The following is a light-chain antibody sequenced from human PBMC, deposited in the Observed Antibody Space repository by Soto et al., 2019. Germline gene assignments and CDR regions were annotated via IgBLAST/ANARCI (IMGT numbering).Light chain of an antibody. J-gene: IGLJ1*01. CDR2: EVN. V-gene: IGLV2-8*01. Sequence: SVLTQPPYASGSHGQSVTISCTGTSSDVGGYNYVSWYQQHPGKAPKLMIYEVNKRPSGVPDRFSGSKSGNTASLTVSGLQAEDEGDYYCSSHAGSKRVFGTGTKVTVL. CDR3: SSHAGSKRV. CDR1: SSDVGGYNY.